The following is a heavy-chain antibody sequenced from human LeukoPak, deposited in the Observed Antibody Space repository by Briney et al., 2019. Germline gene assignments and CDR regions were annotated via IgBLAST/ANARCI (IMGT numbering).Heavy chain of an antibody. D-gene: IGHD3-22*01. Sequence: SETLSLTCNVSGGSISSGYYYWSWIRQHPGKGLEWIGYFYYSGSTYYTPSLKSRITMSVDTSKNQFSLNVSSVTAADTAVYYCARGDSSGYSHFDSWGQGALVTVSS. V-gene: IGHV4-31*03. J-gene: IGHJ4*02. CDR3: ARGDSSGYSHFDS. CDR1: GGSISSGYYY. CDR2: FYYSGST.